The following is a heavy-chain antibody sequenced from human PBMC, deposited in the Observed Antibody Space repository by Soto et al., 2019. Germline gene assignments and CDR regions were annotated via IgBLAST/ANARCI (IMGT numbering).Heavy chain of an antibody. CDR2: IKSKTDGGTT. V-gene: IGHV3-15*01. D-gene: IGHD2-15*01. Sequence: GGSLRLSCAASGFTFSNAWMSWVRQAPGKGLEWVGRIKSKTDGGTTDYAAPVKGRFTISRDDSKNRLYLQMNSLKTEDTAVYYCTTERVAAKFMDAFDIWGQGTMVTVSS. CDR3: TTERVAAKFMDAFDI. CDR1: GFTFSNAW. J-gene: IGHJ3*02.